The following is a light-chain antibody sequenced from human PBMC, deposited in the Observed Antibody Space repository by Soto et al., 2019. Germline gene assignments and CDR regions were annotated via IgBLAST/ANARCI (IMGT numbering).Light chain of an antibody. Sequence: QAVVTQPPSVSGAPGQRVTISCTGSSSNIGAGYDVHWYQQLPGTAPKLLIYGNSNRPSGVPDRFSGSKSGTSASLAITGLQAEDEADYYCQSYDSSLSRVVGGGTKLTVL. CDR2: GNS. V-gene: IGLV1-40*01. J-gene: IGLJ2*01. CDR3: QSYDSSLSRV. CDR1: SSNIGAGYD.